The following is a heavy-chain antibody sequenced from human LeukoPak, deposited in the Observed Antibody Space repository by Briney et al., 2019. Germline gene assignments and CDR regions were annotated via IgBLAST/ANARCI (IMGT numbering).Heavy chain of an antibody. D-gene: IGHD3-22*01. CDR1: GGSISSYY. Sequence: ETLSLTCTVSGGSISSYYWSWIRQPPGKGLEWIGYIYYSGSTNYNPSLKSRVTISVDTSKNQFSLKLSSVTAADTAVYYCASYSYYYDSSGYFDYWGQGTLVTVSS. CDR3: ASYSYYYDSSGYFDY. J-gene: IGHJ4*02. CDR2: IYYSGST. V-gene: IGHV4-59*01.